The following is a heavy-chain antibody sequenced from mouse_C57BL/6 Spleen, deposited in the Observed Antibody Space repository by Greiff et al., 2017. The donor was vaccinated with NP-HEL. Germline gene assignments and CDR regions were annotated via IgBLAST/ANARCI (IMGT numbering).Heavy chain of an antibody. V-gene: IGHV5-4*01. CDR2: ISDGGSYT. CDR3: ARDSYYGSSYDY. Sequence: EVQWVESGGGLVKPGGSLKLSCAASGFTFSSYAMSWVRQTPEKRLEWVATISDGGSYTYYPDNVKGRFTISRDNAKNNLYLQMSHLKSEDTAMYYCARDSYYGSSYDYWGQGTTLTVSS. CDR1: GFTFSSYA. J-gene: IGHJ2*01. D-gene: IGHD1-1*01.